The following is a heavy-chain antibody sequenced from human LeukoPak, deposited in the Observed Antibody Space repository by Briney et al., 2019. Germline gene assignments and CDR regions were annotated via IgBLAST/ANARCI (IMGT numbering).Heavy chain of an antibody. CDR1: GGSFSGYY. V-gene: IGHV4-34*01. D-gene: IGHD5-18*01. Sequence: SETLSLTCTIYGGSFSGYYWSWIRQPPGKGLEWIGEINHSGSTNYNPSLKSRVTISVDTSKNQFSLKLSSVTAADTAVYYCATHPYSRTNFDYWGQGTLVTVSS. J-gene: IGHJ4*02. CDR3: ATHPYSRTNFDY. CDR2: INHSGST.